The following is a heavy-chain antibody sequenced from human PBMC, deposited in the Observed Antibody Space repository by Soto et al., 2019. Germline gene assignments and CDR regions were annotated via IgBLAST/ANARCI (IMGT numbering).Heavy chain of an antibody. D-gene: IGHD5-18*01. CDR1: GGTFSSYA. J-gene: IGHJ3*02. CDR3: ARPVGYSYRLDAFDI. CDR2: IIPIFGTA. V-gene: IGHV1-69*13. Sequence: EASVKVSCKASGGTFSSYAISWVRQAPGQGLEWMGGIIPIFGTANYAQKFQGRVTITADESTSTAYMELSGLRSEDTAVYYCARPVGYSYRLDAFDIWGQGTMVTVSS.